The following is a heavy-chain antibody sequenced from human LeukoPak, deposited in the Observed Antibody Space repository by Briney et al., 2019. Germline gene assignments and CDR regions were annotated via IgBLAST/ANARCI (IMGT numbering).Heavy chain of an antibody. CDR2: ISSSSSYI. Sequence: GGSLRLSCAASGFTFSSYSMNWVRQAPGKGLEWVSSISSSSSYIYYADSVKGRFTISRDNAENSLYLQMNSLRAEDTAVYYCARDSRGDDAFDIWGQGTMVTVSS. D-gene: IGHD2-15*01. V-gene: IGHV3-21*01. CDR1: GFTFSSYS. CDR3: ARDSRGDDAFDI. J-gene: IGHJ3*02.